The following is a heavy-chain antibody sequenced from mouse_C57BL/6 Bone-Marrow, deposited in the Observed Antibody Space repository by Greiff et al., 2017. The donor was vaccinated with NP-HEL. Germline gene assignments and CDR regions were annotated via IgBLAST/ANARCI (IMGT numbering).Heavy chain of an antibody. CDR2: ILPGSGST. CDR3: AGSGSRGAMDY. J-gene: IGHJ4*01. Sequence: VQLQQSGAELMKPGASVKLSCTATGYTFTGYWIEWVKQRPGHGLEWIGEILPGSGSTNYNEKFKGKATFTADTSSNTAYLQLSSLTTEDSAIYYSAGSGSRGAMDYWGQGTSVTVSS. CDR1: GYTFTGYW. D-gene: IGHD3-1*01. V-gene: IGHV1-9*01.